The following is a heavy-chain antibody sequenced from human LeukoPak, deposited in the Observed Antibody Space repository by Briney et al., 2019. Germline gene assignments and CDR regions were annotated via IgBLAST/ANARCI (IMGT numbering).Heavy chain of an antibody. D-gene: IGHD3-9*01. J-gene: IGHJ4*02. CDR1: GFAFSSYW. Sequence: GGSLRLSCAASGFAFSSYWMHWVRQAPGKGLVWVSRINSDGSSTSYADSVKGRFTISRDNAKNTLYLQMNSLRAEDTAVYYCARDQGGILTGYYTEFDYWGQGTLVTVSS. V-gene: IGHV3-74*01. CDR2: INSDGSST. CDR3: ARDQGGILTGYYTEFDY.